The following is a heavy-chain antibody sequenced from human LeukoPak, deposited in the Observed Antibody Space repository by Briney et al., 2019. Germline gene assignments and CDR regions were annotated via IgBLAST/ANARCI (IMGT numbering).Heavy chain of an antibody. Sequence: PSETLSLTCAVYGGSFSGYYWSWIRQPPGKGLEWIGEINHSGSTNYNPSLKSRVTISVDTSKNQLSLKLSSVTAADTAVYYCASGYSSSYGYWGQGTLVTVSS. D-gene: IGHD6-13*01. J-gene: IGHJ4*02. V-gene: IGHV4-34*01. CDR1: GGSFSGYY. CDR3: ASGYSSSYGY. CDR2: INHSGST.